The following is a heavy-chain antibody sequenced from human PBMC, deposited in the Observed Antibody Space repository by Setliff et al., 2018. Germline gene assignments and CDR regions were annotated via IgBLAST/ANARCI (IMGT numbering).Heavy chain of an antibody. CDR1: DFSVSSNYY. CDR2: XXXXXXX. CDR3: ARTXSGRYFDL. J-gene: IGHJ2*01. V-gene: IGHV4-38-2*01. Sequence: SETLSLTCAVSDFSVSSNYYWGWIRQPPGXGXXWXXXXXXXXXXXXXXSXXXXXTMSVDTSKNQFSLNLYSVTAADTAVYYCARTXSGRYFDLWGRGTLVTVS.